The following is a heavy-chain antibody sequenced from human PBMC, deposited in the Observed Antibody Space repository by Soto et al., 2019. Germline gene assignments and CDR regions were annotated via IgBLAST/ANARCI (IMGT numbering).Heavy chain of an antibody. CDR2: IYYSGNT. Sequence: QVQLQASGPGLVKPSETLSLTCPVSGGSVSSNSYYWSWFRQPPGKGLEWIGYIYYSGNTNYNPSLKSRVTISVDTSKNQFSLRVNSVTAAHTAVYYCARDYYVSVRIHWVDPWGQGTLVTVSS. J-gene: IGHJ5*02. D-gene: IGHD1-26*01. CDR3: ARDYYVSVRIHWVDP. V-gene: IGHV4-61*01. CDR1: GGSVSSNSYY.